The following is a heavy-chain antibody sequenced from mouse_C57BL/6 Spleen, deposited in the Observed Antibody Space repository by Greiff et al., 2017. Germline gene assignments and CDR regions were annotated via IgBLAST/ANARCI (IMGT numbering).Heavy chain of an antibody. CDR1: GFTFSSSA. V-gene: IGHV5-4*03. D-gene: IGHD4-1*02. CDR2: ISDGGSYT. J-gene: IGHJ2*01. CDR3: ARDQLGLDY. Sequence: EVNVVESGGGLVKPGGSLKLSCAASGFTFSSSAMSWVRQTPEKRLEWVATISDGGSYTYYPDNVKGRFTISRDNAKNNLYLQMSHLKSEDTAMYYCARDQLGLDYWGQGTTLTVSS.